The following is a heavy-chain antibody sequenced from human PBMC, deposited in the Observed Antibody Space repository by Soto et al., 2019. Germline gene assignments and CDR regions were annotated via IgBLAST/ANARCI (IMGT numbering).Heavy chain of an antibody. V-gene: IGHV3-30*18. Sequence: PGGSLRLSCAASGFTFSTDGMHWVRQAPGKGLEWLAAISYDGSDKYYADSVKGRFTISRDNSKKTLYLQMNSLRPEDTAVYYCAKVGYGSGKGLDYWGQGALVTVSS. D-gene: IGHD3-10*01. CDR3: AKVGYGSGKGLDY. CDR2: ISYDGSDK. J-gene: IGHJ4*02. CDR1: GFTFSTDG.